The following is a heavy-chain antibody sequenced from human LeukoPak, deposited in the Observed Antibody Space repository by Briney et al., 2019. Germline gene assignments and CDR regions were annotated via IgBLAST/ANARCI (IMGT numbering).Heavy chain of an antibody. CDR3: AKGGSSSPVYYMDV. V-gene: IGHV3-66*01. CDR2: IYPNGNT. Sequence: PGGSLRLSCAASGFTVSSNYMNWVRQAPGKGLEWVSMIYPNGNTFYTDSVKGRFTISRDNSKNTLDLQMSSLRAEDTAVYYCAKGGSSSPVYYMDVWGKGTTVTVSS. CDR1: GFTVSSNY. D-gene: IGHD6-6*01. J-gene: IGHJ6*03.